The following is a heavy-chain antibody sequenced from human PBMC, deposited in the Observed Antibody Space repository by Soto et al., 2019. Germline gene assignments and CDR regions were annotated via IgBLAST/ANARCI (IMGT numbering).Heavy chain of an antibody. CDR1: GFTFSSYA. J-gene: IGHJ5*02. D-gene: IGHD4-4*01. CDR3: AKDGPLGYSNYPWFDP. CDR2: ISGSGGST. Sequence: PGGSLRLSCAASGFTFSSYAMSWVRQAPGKGLEWVSAISGSGGSTYYADSVKGRFTISRDNSKNTLYLQMNSLRAEDTAVYYCAKDGPLGYSNYPWFDPWGQGTLVTVSS. V-gene: IGHV3-23*01.